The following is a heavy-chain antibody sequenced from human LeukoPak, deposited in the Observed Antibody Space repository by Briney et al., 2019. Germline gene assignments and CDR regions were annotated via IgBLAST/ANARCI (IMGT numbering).Heavy chain of an antibody. CDR1: GGSISSYY. CDR3: ARHSPVLRYFDWLSYTFDY. V-gene: IGHV4-59*08. CDR2: IYYSGST. D-gene: IGHD3-9*01. J-gene: IGHJ4*02. Sequence: SETLSLTCTVSGGSISSYYWCWIRQPPGKGLEWIGYIYYSGSTNYNPSLKSRVTISVDTSKDQFSLKLSSVTAADTAVYYCARHSPVLRYFDWLSYTFDYWGQGTLVTVSS.